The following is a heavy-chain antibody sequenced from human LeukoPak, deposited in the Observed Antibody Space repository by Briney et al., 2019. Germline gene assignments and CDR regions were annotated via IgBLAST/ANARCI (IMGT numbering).Heavy chain of an antibody. D-gene: IGHD3-10*01. J-gene: IGHJ6*04. CDR1: GGSFSGYY. V-gene: IGHV4-34*01. Sequence: SETLSLTCAVYGGSFSGYYWSWIRQPPGKGLEWIGAINHSGSTNYNPSLKGRVTISVDTSKNQFSLKLSSVTAADTAVYYCARGSSGSGSYYNPYGMDVWGKGTTVTVSS. CDR2: INHSGST. CDR3: ARGSSGSGSYYNPYGMDV.